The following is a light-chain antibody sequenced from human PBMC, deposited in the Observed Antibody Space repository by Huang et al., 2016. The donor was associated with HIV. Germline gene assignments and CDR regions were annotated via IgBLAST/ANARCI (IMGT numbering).Light chain of an antibody. CDR2: KAS. CDR3: QQYNRYSYT. V-gene: IGKV1-5*03. J-gene: IGKJ2*01. CDR1: QSISSW. Sequence: DIQMTQSPSTLSASVGDRVTITCRASQSISSWLAWYQQKPGKAPKVLIYKASSLESRVPSRFSGSGSGTEFTLTSSSLQPDDFATYYCQQYNRYSYTFGQGTNLEIK.